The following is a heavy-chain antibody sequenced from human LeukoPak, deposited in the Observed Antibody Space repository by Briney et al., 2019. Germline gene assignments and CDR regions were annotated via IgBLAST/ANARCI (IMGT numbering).Heavy chain of an antibody. D-gene: IGHD3-10*01. V-gene: IGHV4-61*02. CDR2: IYTSGST. J-gene: IGHJ4*02. Sequence: SETLSLTCTVSGGSISSGSYYWSWIRQPAGKGLEWIGRIYTSGSTSYNPSLKSRVTISVDTSKNQFSLKLSSVTAADTAVYYCARDGYDSGFRSNWGQGTLVTVSS. CDR1: GGSISSGSYY. CDR3: ARDGYDSGFRSN.